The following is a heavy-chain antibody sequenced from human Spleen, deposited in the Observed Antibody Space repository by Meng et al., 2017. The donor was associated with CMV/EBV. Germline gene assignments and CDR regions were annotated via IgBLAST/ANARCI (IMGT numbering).Heavy chain of an antibody. CDR3: AQGGYSYGFGYHFDY. V-gene: IGHV2-5*01. J-gene: IGHJ4*02. Sequence: LSLATIGVGVGWIRQPPGKALEWLALIYWNDDRLYSPSLKRNRLPITKDPSKRQVVLTLTTMDPADTATYYCAQGGYSYGFGYHFDYWGQGTLVTVSS. CDR2: IYWNDDR. D-gene: IGHD5-18*01. CDR1: LSLATIGVG.